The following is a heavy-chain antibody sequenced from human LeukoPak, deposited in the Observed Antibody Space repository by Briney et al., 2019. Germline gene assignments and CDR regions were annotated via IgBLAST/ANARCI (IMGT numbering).Heavy chain of an antibody. CDR1: GFTFSSYS. J-gene: IGHJ4*02. V-gene: IGHV3-30*02. D-gene: IGHD3-10*01. Sequence: GGSLRLSCAASGFTFSSYSMNWVRQAPGKGLEWVAFIRYDGSNKYYADSVKGRFTISRDNSKNTLYLQMNSLRAEDTAVYYCAKDLNMVRGDHFDYWGQGTLVTVSS. CDR2: IRYDGSNK. CDR3: AKDLNMVRGDHFDY.